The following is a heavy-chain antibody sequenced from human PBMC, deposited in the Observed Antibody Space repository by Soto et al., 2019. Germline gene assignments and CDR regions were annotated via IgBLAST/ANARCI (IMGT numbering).Heavy chain of an antibody. CDR3: ARVAAAGTALFDY. CDR1: GYTFTGYY. V-gene: IGHV1-2*04. D-gene: IGHD6-13*01. Sequence: ASVKVSCKASGYTFTGYYMHWVRQAPGQGLEWMGWINPNSGGTNYAQKFQGWVTMTRDTSISTAYIELSRLRSDDTAVYYCARVAAAGTALFDYWGQGTLVTV. CDR2: INPNSGGT. J-gene: IGHJ4*02.